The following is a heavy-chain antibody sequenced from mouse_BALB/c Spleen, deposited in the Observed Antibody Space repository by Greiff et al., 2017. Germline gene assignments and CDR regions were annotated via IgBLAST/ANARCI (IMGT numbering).Heavy chain of an antibody. CDR2: ISSGSSTI. D-gene: IGHD2-4*01. CDR1: GFTFSSFG. V-gene: IGHV5-17*02. J-gene: IGHJ3*01. CDR3: ARLYYDYPWFAY. Sequence: EVKLVESGGGLVQPGGSRKLSCAASGFTFSSFGMHWVRQAPEKGLEWVAYISSGSSTIYYADTVKGRFTISRDNPKNTLFLQMTSLRSEDTAMYYCARLYYDYPWFAYWGQGTLVTVSA.